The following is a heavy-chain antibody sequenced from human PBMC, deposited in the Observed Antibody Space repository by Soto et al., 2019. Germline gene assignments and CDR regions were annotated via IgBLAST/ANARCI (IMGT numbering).Heavy chain of an antibody. CDR1: GFSVSSSF. CDR2: VYSGGIT. V-gene: IGHV3-53*01. Sequence: GGSLRLSCTASGFSVSSSFMTWVRQAPGKGLEWVSGVYSGGITYFADSVKGRFTISRDNSKNEVYLQMNSLRVEDTAVYYCARDGITGDKFYQSPLFGEAWGQGTLVTVSS. D-gene: IGHD1-20*01. J-gene: IGHJ5*02. CDR3: ARDGITGDKFYQSPLFGEA.